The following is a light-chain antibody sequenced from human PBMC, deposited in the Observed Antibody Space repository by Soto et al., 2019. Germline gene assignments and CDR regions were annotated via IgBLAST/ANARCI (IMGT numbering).Light chain of an antibody. J-gene: IGKJ2*01. CDR3: MQATQFPFT. Sequence: DIVMTQTPLSSPVTLGQPASISCRSSQSLVYSDGNTYLSWLHQRPGQPTRLLIYKISNRLSGVPDRFSGSGAGTDFTLKISRVEAEDVGVYYCMQATQFPFTFGQGTKLEIK. V-gene: IGKV2-24*01. CDR1: QSLVYSDGNTY. CDR2: KIS.